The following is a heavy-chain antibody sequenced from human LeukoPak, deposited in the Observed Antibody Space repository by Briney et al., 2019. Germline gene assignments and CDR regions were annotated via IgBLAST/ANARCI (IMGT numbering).Heavy chain of an antibody. CDR1: GGTFSSYA. D-gene: IGHD6-13*01. CDR3: ARATDSSWPRAHFSP. V-gene: IGHV1-69*13. CDR2: IIPIFGTA. Sequence: GASVKVSCKASGGTFSSYAISWVRQAPGHGLEWMGGIIPIFGTASYAQKFQGRVTITADESTSTAYMELSSLRSEDTAVYYCARATDSSWPRAHFSPWGQGTLVTVSS. J-gene: IGHJ5*02.